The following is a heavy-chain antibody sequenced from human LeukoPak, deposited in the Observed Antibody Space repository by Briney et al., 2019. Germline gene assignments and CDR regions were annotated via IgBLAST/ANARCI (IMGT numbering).Heavy chain of an antibody. CDR2: MDYSESS. J-gene: IGHJ2*01. CDR1: GGSIRSSSYY. V-gene: IGHV4-39*07. D-gene: IGHD3-16*01. Sequence: SETLSLTCTVSGGSIRSSSYYRAWIRQPPGKGLEWIGSMDYSESSDYNPSLKSRLTTSADTSKNQFSLKLSSVTAADTAVYYCARGRALLKPRGGGYFDLWGRGILVTVSS. CDR3: ARGRALLKPRGGGYFDL.